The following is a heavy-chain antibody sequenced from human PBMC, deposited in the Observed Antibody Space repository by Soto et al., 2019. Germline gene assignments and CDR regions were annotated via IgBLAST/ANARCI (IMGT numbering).Heavy chain of an antibody. CDR3: ARCTTRDSSWYGDDAFDI. V-gene: IGHV1-18*01. CDR2: ISAYNGNT. CDR1: GYTFTSYG. D-gene: IGHD6-13*01. J-gene: IGHJ3*02. Sequence: ASVKVSCKASGYTFTSYGISWVRQAPGQGLEWMGWISAYNGNTNYAQKLQGRVTMTTDTSTSTAYMELRSLRPDDTAVYYCARCTTRDSSWYGDDAFDIWGQGTMVTVSS.